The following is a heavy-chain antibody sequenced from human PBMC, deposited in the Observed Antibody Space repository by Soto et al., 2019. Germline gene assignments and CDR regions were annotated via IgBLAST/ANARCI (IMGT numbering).Heavy chain of an antibody. Sequence: PSETLSLTCTISGGSISVYYWTWIRQSPGKGLEYIGYIYSGNTNYNPSLNSRVTISVDTSKNQFSLKLSSVTAADTAVYYCARSPVYDDYVRGSSGSYYGLDVWGQGTTVT. CDR3: ARSPVYDDYVRGSSGSYYGLDV. J-gene: IGHJ6*02. D-gene: IGHD3-16*01. V-gene: IGHV4-59*08. CDR1: GGSISVYY. CDR2: IYSGNT.